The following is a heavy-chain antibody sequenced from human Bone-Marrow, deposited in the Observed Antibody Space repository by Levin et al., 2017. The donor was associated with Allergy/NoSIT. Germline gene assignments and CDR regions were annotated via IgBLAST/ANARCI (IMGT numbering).Heavy chain of an antibody. Sequence: ASVKVSCKASGYTFSGYDISWVRQAPGQGLEGMGWISVYSGSTSYPLKFQGRVSLTTDTSTRTAYMELNSLRSDDTAVYYCARDQIYFDSTTLRREFYYWGQGTLVTVSS. CDR1: GYTFSGYD. V-gene: IGHV1-18*01. CDR3: ARDQIYFDSTTLRREFYY. CDR2: ISVYSGST. D-gene: IGHD3-22*01. J-gene: IGHJ4*02.